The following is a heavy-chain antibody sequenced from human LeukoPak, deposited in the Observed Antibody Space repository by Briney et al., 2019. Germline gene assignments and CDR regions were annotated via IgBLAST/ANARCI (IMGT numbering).Heavy chain of an antibody. CDR1: GGTFSSYA. V-gene: IGHV1-69*05. D-gene: IGHD2-2*01. CDR2: IIPIFGTA. J-gene: IGHJ3*02. Sequence: SVKVSCKASGGTFSSYAISWVRQAPGQGLEWMGGIIPIFGTANYAQKFQGRVTITTDESTSTAYMELSSLRSEDTAVYYCAREGYCSSTSCPDPNDAFDIWGQGTMVTVSS. CDR3: AREGYCSSTSCPDPNDAFDI.